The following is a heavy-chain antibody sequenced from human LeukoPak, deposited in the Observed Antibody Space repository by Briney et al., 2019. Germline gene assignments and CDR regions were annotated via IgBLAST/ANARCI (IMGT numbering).Heavy chain of an antibody. Sequence: TGGSLRLSCAASGFTFSSYSMNWVRQAPGKGLEWVSYISSSSSTIYYADSVKGRFTISRDNAKNSLYLQMNSLRAEDTAVYYCAREIAAASDYWGQGTLVTVSS. CDR3: AREIAAASDY. D-gene: IGHD6-13*01. CDR2: ISSSSSTI. J-gene: IGHJ4*02. CDR1: GFTFSSYS. V-gene: IGHV3-48*04.